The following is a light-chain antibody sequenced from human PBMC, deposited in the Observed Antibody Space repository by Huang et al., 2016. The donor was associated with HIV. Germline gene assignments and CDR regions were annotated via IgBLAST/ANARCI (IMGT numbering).Light chain of an antibody. CDR2: AAF. Sequence: AVQLTQFPPSLSASVGDRVTITCRASQDIRTSLAWYQHKPGKAPKLLISAAFNLQSGISSRFSGDSAGIYFTLFISSLQPEDAATYYCQQLHDYPITFGRGTRLDIK. CDR1: QDIRTS. CDR3: QQLHDYPIT. J-gene: IGKJ5*01. V-gene: IGKV1D-13*01.